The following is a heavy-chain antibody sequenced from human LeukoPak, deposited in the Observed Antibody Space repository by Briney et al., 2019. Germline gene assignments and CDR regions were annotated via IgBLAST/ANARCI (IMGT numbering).Heavy chain of an antibody. CDR3: ATAATYGYSFNP. CDR2: FDPEDGET. V-gene: IGHV1-24*01. Sequence: ASVKVSCKASGYTFTGYYMHWVRQAPGKGLEWMGGFDPEDGETIYAQKFQGRVTMTEDTSTDTAYMEVNSLRSEDTAVYYCATAATYGYSFNPWGQGTLVTVSS. CDR1: GYTFTGYY. J-gene: IGHJ5*02. D-gene: IGHD5-18*01.